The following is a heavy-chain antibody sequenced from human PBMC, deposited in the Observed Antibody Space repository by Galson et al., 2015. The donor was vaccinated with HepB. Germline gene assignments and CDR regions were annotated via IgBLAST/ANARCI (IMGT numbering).Heavy chain of an antibody. CDR1: GFIFKSHS. J-gene: IGHJ4*02. CDR3: ARELGGGSCDY. Sequence: SLRLSCAASGFIFKSHSMHWVRQAPGKGLEWVAGIWHSGTNKYYADSVQGRFTISRDNSKNTLYLQMNSLRDDDTAIYYCARELGGGSCDYWSQGTLVTVSA. D-gene: IGHD1-26*01. CDR2: IWHSGTNK. V-gene: IGHV3-33*01.